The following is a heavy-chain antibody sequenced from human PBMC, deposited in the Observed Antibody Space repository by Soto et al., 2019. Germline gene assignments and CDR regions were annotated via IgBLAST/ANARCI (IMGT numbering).Heavy chain of an antibody. CDR2: VNPNSGGT. CDR3: VTSRVSTAVAGDTEYYFDY. CDR1: GYTFTGYY. Sequence: ASVKVSCKASGYTFTGYYIHWVRQAPGQGLEWMGWVNPNSGGTNYAQEFQGWVTRTRDTSISTAYMELSRLRSDDTAVHYCVTSRVSTAVAGDTEYYFDYWCQGNLVTVS. J-gene: IGHJ4*02. D-gene: IGHD6-19*01. V-gene: IGHV1-2*04.